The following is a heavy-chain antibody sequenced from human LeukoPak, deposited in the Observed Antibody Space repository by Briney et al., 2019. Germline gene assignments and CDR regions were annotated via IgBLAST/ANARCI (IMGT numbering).Heavy chain of an antibody. V-gene: IGHV4-59*12. CDR1: GGSISSYY. CDR3: ARDRYSSSSWAFDI. CDR2: IYYSGST. Sequence: SETLSLTCTVSGGSISSYYWSWIRQPPGKGLEWIGYIYYSGSTNYNPSLKSRVTISVDTSKNQFSLKLSSVTAADTAVYYCARDRYSSSSWAFDIWGQGTMVTVSS. J-gene: IGHJ3*02. D-gene: IGHD6-6*01.